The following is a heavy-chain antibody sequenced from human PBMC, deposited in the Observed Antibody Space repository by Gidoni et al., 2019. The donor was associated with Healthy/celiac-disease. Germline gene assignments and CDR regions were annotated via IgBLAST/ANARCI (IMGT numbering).Heavy chain of an antibody. V-gene: IGHV4-34*01. CDR3: ARPYVEGDAFDI. CDR1: GGSFSGSY. J-gene: IGHJ3*02. D-gene: IGHD4-17*01. CDR2: IKHSAST. Sequence: VRLQPWGAGLLTPSETLSLTCAVYGGSFSGSYWSRIRQPPGTGLEWIGEIKHSASTNYNPSLKSRVTISVDTSKNQFSLKRSSVTAADTAVYYCARPYVEGDAFDIWGQGTMVTVSS.